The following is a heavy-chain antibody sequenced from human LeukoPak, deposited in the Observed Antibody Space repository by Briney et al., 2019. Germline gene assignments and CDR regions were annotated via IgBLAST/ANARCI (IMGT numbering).Heavy chain of an antibody. Sequence: SQTLSLTCTVSGGSISSGSYYWSWIRQPAGKGLEWIGRIYTSGSTNYNPSLKSRVTISVDTSKNQFSLKLSSVTAADTAVYYCAREKRGKSSSLFDYWGQGTLVTVSS. V-gene: IGHV4-61*02. D-gene: IGHD6-6*01. J-gene: IGHJ4*02. CDR2: IYTSGST. CDR1: GGSISSGSYY. CDR3: AREKRGKSSSLFDY.